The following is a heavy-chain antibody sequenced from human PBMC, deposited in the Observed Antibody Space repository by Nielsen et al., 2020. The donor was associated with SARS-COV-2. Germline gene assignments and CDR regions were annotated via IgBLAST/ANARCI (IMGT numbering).Heavy chain of an antibody. Sequence: GGSLRLSCAASGFTFSSYGMHWVRQAPGKGLEWVAVISYDGSNKYYADSVKGRFTISRDNSKNTVYLQMNSLRAEDTAVYYCARYASGSLASGWGRGTLVTVSS. J-gene: IGHJ4*02. D-gene: IGHD3-10*01. CDR1: GFTFSSYG. CDR2: ISYDGSNK. CDR3: ARYASGSLASG. V-gene: IGHV3-30*03.